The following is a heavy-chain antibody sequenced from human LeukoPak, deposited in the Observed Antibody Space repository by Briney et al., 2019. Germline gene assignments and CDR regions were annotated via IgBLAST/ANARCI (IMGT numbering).Heavy chain of an antibody. V-gene: IGHV1-2*02. CDR3: ARVKRWFGELHKYYYYMDV. CDR1: GYTFTGYY. D-gene: IGHD3-10*01. J-gene: IGHJ6*03. CDR2: INPNSGDT. Sequence: ASVKVSCKASGYTFTGYYMHWVRQAPGQGLEWMGWINPNSGDTNYAQKFQGRVTVTRDTSISTAYMELSRLRSDDTAVYYCARVKRWFGELHKYYYYMDVWGKGTTVTVSS.